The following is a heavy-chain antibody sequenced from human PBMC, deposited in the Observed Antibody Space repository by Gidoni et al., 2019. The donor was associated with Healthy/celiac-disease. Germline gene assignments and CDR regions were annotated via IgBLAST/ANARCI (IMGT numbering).Heavy chain of an antibody. V-gene: IGHV4-34*01. CDR3: ARVQRGRGGSSGSYPLFGPPGRSRYGMDV. D-gene: IGHD3-10*01. J-gene: IGHJ6*02. CDR2: INHSGST. CDR1: GGSFSGYY. Sequence: QVQLQQWGAGLLTPSETLSLTCAVYGGSFSGYYWSWIRQPPGKGLEWIGEINHSGSTNYNPSLKSRVTISVDTSKNQFSLKLSSVTAADTAVYYCARVQRGRGGSSGSYPLFGPPGRSRYGMDVWGQGTTVTVSS.